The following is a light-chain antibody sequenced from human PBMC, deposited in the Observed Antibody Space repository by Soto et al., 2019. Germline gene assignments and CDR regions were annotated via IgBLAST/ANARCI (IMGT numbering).Light chain of an antibody. V-gene: IGKV1-5*01. J-gene: IGKJ1*01. Sequence: DIQMTQSPSTLSASVGDRVTITYRASQSISSWLAWYQQKLGKAPKLLIYDVSSLESGVPSRFSGSGSGTEFTLTISSLRPDDFATYYCQQYNSYSTFGQGTKVDIK. CDR3: QQYNSYST. CDR2: DVS. CDR1: QSISSW.